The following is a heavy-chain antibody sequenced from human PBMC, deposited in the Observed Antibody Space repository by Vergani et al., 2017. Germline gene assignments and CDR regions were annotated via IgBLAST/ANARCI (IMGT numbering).Heavy chain of an antibody. Sequence: EVQLLESGGGLVKPGGSLRLSCAASGFTFSSDTMSWVRQAPGKGLEWVSAISGSAGSTYYADSVKGRFTISRDNSKRTLYLQMNMLRAEDTAVYYCVNCPREYYYDSSGYFGGTFYIWGQGTMVTVS. CDR1: GFTFSSDT. J-gene: IGHJ3*02. CDR3: VNCPREYYYDSSGYFGGTFYI. D-gene: IGHD3-22*01. V-gene: IGHV3-23*01. CDR2: ISGSAGST.